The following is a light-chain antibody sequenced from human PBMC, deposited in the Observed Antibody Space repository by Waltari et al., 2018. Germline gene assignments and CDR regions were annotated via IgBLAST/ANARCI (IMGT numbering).Light chain of an antibody. CDR1: QPINDW. V-gene: IGKV1-5*03. CDR3: QQYSSFPLI. CDR2: KAS. J-gene: IGKJ3*01. Sequence: DIQMTQSPSTLSASIGDRVTITCRASQPINDWFAWYQQKPGRATKLLIYKASDLESGVPSRFSGSGSGTEFTLTISSLQPDDFATYYCQQYSSFPLIFGPGTRVEIK.